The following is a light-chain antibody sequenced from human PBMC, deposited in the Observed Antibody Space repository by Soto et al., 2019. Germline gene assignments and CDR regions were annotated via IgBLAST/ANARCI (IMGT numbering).Light chain of an antibody. Sequence: ETVMTQSPATLSVSPGDRATLSCSASQSVSYNLAWYQQKPGQAPRLLIYDASTRATGIPARFSGSASGTEVHLTISRLLSEDFAVYYCQQYNNWPLTFRGGTKVEMK. J-gene: IGKJ4*01. CDR1: QSVSYN. CDR3: QQYNNWPLT. V-gene: IGKV3D-15*01. CDR2: DAS.